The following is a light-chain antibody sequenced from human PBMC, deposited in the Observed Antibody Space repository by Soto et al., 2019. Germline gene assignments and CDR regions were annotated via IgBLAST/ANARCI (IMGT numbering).Light chain of an antibody. CDR3: KQYVSSPPLT. V-gene: IGKV3-20*01. CDR1: PSVSSSY. J-gene: IGKJ1*01. Sequence: EIVLTQSPGTLSLSPWERATLSCRASPSVSSSYLAWYQQKPGQAPRLLLYGASSRATGIPDRFSGSGSGTDLTLTISRLEPEEFAFYYCKQYVSSPPLTCGHWKKVEIK. CDR2: GAS.